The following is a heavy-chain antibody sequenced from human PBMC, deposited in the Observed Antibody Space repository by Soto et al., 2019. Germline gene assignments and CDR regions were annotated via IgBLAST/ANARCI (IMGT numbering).Heavy chain of an antibody. CDR1: GFTFSSYG. V-gene: IGHV3-33*01. D-gene: IGHD2-21*01. Sequence: PGGSLRLSCAASGFTFSSYGIHWVRQAPGKGLEWVAVIWRDGKNKYYADSVEGRFTISRDNSKNTLYLQMNSLRAEDTAVYYCARDRGSDDPIDYWGQGTLVTVSS. CDR2: IWRDGKNK. J-gene: IGHJ4*02. CDR3: ARDRGSDDPIDY.